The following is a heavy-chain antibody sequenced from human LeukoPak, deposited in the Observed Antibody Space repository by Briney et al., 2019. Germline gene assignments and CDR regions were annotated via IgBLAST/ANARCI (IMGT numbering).Heavy chain of an antibody. CDR2: IKQDGSEK. CDR1: GFTFSNYW. V-gene: IGHV3-7*01. D-gene: IGHD2-15*01. Sequence: GGSLRLSCAASGFTFSNYWMSWVRQAPGKGLEWVANIKQDGSEKCYVDSVKGRFTISRDNAKNSLYLQMNSLRAEDTAVYYCARDRWELLSNSYHYCGLDVWGQWTTVTVSS. J-gene: IGHJ6*02. CDR3: ARDRWELLSNSYHYCGLDV.